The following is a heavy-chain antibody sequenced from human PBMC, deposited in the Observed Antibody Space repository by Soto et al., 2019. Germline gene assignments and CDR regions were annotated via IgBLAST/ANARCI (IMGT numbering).Heavy chain of an antibody. CDR3: ARGPAQFDP. V-gene: IGHV1-3*01. CDR1: GYTFTSYA. CDR2: INPMLGVA. J-gene: IGHJ5*02. D-gene: IGHD2-2*01. Sequence: ASVKVSCKASGYTFTSYAMHWVRQAPGQRLEWMGWINPMLGVANFAQKFQDRVTITADESTTTAYMELSSLRSEDTAVYYCARGPAQFDPWGQGTLVTVSS.